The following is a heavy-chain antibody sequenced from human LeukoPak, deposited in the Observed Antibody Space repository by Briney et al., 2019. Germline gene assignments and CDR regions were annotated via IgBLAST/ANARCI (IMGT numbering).Heavy chain of an antibody. J-gene: IGHJ1*01. CDR3: ASAYCGGDCYHSAEYFQH. D-gene: IGHD2-21*01. CDR1: GFTFSSYS. CDR2: ISSSSSYI. Sequence: GSLRLSCAASGFTFSSYSMNWVRQAPGKGLEWVSSISSSSSYIYYADSVKGRFTISRDNAKNSLYLQMNSLRAEDTAVYYCASAYCGGDCYHSAEYFQHWGQGTLVTVSS. V-gene: IGHV3-21*01.